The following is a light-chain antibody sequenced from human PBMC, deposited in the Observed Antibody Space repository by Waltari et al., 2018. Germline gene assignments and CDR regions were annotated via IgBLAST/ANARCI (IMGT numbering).Light chain of an antibody. CDR2: KAF. CDR1: ESINTW. Sequence: DIQMTQSPSSLSASVGDRVTITGRATESINTWLAWYQQKPGKAPKLLISKAFNLESGVPSRFSGSGSGTEFTLSISNLQPDDFATYYCQQYKRPPWTFGQGTKVDI. J-gene: IGKJ1*01. CDR3: QQYKRPPWT. V-gene: IGKV1-5*03.